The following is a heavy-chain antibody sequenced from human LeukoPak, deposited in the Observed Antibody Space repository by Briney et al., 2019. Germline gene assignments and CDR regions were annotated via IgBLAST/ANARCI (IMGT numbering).Heavy chain of an antibody. V-gene: IGHV4-4*07. Sequence: SETLSLTCTVSGGSISFYYWTWIRQSAGKGLEWIGRIYAGGNTNYSPSLKSRATLSIDTSKNHSSLKLTSVTAADTAVYYCARDSRYFDFWSGYVDYWGQGILVTVSS. CDR2: IYAGGNT. CDR3: ARDSRYFDFWSGYVDY. J-gene: IGHJ4*02. CDR1: GGSISFYY. D-gene: IGHD3-3*01.